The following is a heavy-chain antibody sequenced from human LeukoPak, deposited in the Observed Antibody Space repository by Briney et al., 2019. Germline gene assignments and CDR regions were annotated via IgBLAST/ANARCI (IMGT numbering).Heavy chain of an antibody. CDR1: GFTFSSYG. V-gene: IGHV3-30*19. CDR3: ARANYDFWSGYPSFDY. CDR2: ISYDGSNK. Sequence: GGSLRLSCAASGFTFSSYGMHWVRQAPGKGLEWVAVISYDGSNKYYADSVKGRFTISRDNSKNTLYLQMNSLRAEDTAVYYCARANYDFWSGYPSFDYWGQGTLVTVSS. D-gene: IGHD3-3*01. J-gene: IGHJ4*02.